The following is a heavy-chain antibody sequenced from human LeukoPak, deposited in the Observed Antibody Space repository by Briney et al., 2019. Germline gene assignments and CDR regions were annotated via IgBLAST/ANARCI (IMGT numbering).Heavy chain of an antibody. CDR3: ARVLLERPGIDTFDM. V-gene: IGHV3-48*01. CDR1: EFSLRSYS. D-gene: IGHD1-1*01. Sequence: GGSLRLSCGASEFSLRSYSMDWVRQAPGKGLEWVSHINSGSSTIYYADSVKGRFTISRDNAGNSLYLHMNSLRAEDTAVYYCARVLLERPGIDTFDMWGQGTMVTVSS. CDR2: INSGSSTI. J-gene: IGHJ3*02.